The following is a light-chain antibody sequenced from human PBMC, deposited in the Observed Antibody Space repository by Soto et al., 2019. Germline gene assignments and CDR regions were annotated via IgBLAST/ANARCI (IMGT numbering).Light chain of an antibody. V-gene: IGKV3-15*01. J-gene: IGKJ2*01. Sequence: DIVLTQSPATLSVFPGDRVTLSCRASESLFGFLAWYQQKPGQAPRLLMYGVSTRATGIPARFSGGGSATDFTLTISSLQSEDSAFYFCQSYNDWPFASGLGTRLEI. CDR1: ESLFGF. CDR3: QSYNDWPFA. CDR2: GVS.